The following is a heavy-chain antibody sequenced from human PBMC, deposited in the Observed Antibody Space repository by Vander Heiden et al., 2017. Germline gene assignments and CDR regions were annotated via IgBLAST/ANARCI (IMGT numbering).Heavy chain of an antibody. J-gene: IGHJ6*02. CDR3: ARALHDYDVWSGYSYYGMDV. V-gene: IGHV1-8*01. CDR1: GYIFTSYD. CDR2: MNPNSGNT. D-gene: IGHD3-3*01. Sequence: QVQLVQSGAEVKKPGASVKVSCKASGYIFTSYDINWVRQATGQGLEWMGWMNPNSGNTGYAQKFQGRLTMTRNTSISTAYMERSSLRSEDTAVYYCARALHDYDVWSGYSYYGMDVWGQGTTVTVSS.